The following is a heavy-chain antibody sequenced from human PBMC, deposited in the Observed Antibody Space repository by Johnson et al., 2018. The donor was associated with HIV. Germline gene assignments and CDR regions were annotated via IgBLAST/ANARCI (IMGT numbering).Heavy chain of an antibody. CDR1: GFTFSNYA. J-gene: IGHJ3*01. CDR3: AKQGSDPPL. CDR2: ISDTSGAT. V-gene: IGHV3-23*04. Sequence: VQLVESGGGLVQPGGSLRLSCAASGFTFSNYAMSWVRQAPGKGLEWVSSISDTSGATDYADSVKGRFTISRDNSKNTLYLQSNSLRVDDTAVYFCAKQGSDPPLWGQGTLVTVSS.